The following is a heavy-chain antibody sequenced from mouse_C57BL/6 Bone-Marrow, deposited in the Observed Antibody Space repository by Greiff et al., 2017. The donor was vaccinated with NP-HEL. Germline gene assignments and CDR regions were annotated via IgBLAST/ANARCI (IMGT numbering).Heavy chain of an antibody. J-gene: IGHJ3*01. Sequence: VQLQQSGAELVRPGTSVKVSCKASGYAFTNYLIEWVKQRPGQGLEWIGVINPGSGGTNYNEKFKGKATLTADKSSSTAYMQLSSLTSEDSAVYFCATIYYGNYVAYWGQGTLVTVSA. CDR2: INPGSGGT. CDR3: ATIYYGNYVAY. CDR1: GYAFTNYL. V-gene: IGHV1-54*01. D-gene: IGHD2-1*01.